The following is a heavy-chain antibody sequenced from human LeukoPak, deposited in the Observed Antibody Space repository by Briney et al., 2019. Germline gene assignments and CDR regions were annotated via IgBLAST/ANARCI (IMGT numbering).Heavy chain of an antibody. D-gene: IGHD3-16*01. J-gene: IGHJ3*02. CDR3: ARGDVWGAFDI. CDR1: GGSISSHY. CDR2: IYYSGGT. Sequence: PSETLSLTCTVSGGSISSHYWSWIRQPPGKGLEWIGYIYYSGGTNYNPSLKSRVTISVDTSKNQFSLKLSSVTAADTAVYYCARGDVWGAFDIWGQGTMVTVSS. V-gene: IGHV4-59*11.